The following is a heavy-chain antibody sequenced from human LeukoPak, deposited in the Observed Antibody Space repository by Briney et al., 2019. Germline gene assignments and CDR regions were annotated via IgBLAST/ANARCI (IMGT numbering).Heavy chain of an antibody. D-gene: IGHD6-19*01. CDR2: IYYSGST. V-gene: IGHV4-38-2*02. CDR1: GYSISSGYY. CDR3: ARAEKQWLVSAFDI. Sequence: PSETLSLTCTVSGYSISSGYYWGWIRQPPGKGLEWIGSIYYSGSTNYNPSLKSRVTISVDTSKNQFSLKLSSVTAADTAVYYCARAEKQWLVSAFDIWGQGTMVTVSS. J-gene: IGHJ3*02.